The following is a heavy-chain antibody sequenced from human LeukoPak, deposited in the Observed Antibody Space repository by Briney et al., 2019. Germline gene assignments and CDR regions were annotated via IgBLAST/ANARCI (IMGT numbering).Heavy chain of an antibody. D-gene: IGHD1-1*01. J-gene: IGHJ4*02. V-gene: IGHV1-18*01. CDR2: ISAYNGNT. CDR3: ARAPGLEPVTRVDY. CDR1: GYTFTRYC. Sequence: ASVTVSCKASGYTFTRYCICWLRQAPGQGPEWIGWISAYNGNTNYAQKLQGRVTMTTDTSTSTAYMELRSLRSDDTAVYYCARAPGLEPVTRVDYWGQGTLVTVSS.